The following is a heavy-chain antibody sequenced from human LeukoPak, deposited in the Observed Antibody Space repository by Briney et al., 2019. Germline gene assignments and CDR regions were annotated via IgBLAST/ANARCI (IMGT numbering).Heavy chain of an antibody. CDR3: AKDHPEGGTFDI. CDR1: GGSISSYY. CDR2: IYYSGST. D-gene: IGHD2-15*01. J-gene: IGHJ3*02. V-gene: IGHV4-59*01. Sequence: PSETLSLTCTVSGGSISSYYWSWIRQPPGKGLEWIGYIYYSGSTNYNPSLKSRVTISVDTSKNQFSLKLSSVTAADTAVYYCAKDHPEGGTFDIWGQGTMVTVSS.